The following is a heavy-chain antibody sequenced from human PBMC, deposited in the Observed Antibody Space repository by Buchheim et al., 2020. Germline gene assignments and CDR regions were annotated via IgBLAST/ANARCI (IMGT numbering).Heavy chain of an antibody. Sequence: QVQLQESGPGLVKPSETLSLTCTVSGGSVSSGSYYWSWIRQPPGKGLEWIGYIYYSGSTNYNPSLKSRVTIPVDTSKNQFSLKLSSVTAADTAVYYCARGQQLVSRHYDYWGQGTL. CDR3: ARGQQLVSRHYDY. D-gene: IGHD6-13*01. V-gene: IGHV4-61*01. CDR2: IYYSGST. J-gene: IGHJ4*02. CDR1: GGSVSSGSYY.